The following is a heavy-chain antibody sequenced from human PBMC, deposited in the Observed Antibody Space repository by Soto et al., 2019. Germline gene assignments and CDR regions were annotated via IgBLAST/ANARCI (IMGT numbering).Heavy chain of an antibody. D-gene: IGHD6-13*01. CDR2: ISGSGGST. Sequence: GGSLRLSCAASGFTFSSYAMSWVRQAPGKGLEWVSAISGSGGSTYYADSVKGRFTISRDNSKNTLYLQMNSLRAEDTAVYYCAKESEGSSWYGALLNTRGYMDVWGKGTTVTVSS. J-gene: IGHJ6*03. CDR1: GFTFSSYA. V-gene: IGHV3-23*01. CDR3: AKESEGSSWYGALLNTRGYMDV.